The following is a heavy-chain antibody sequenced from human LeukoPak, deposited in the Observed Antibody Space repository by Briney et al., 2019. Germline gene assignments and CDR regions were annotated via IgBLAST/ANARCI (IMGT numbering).Heavy chain of an antibody. CDR1: GYTLTELS. Sequence: ASVKVSCKVSGYTLTELSMHWVRQAPGKGLEWMGGFDPEDGETIYAQKFQGRVTITRDTSANIVYVELSSLISEDTAVYYCARPRASSPGNWFDSWGQGTLVTVSS. CDR2: FDPEDGET. D-gene: IGHD6-13*01. CDR3: ARPRASSPGNWFDS. J-gene: IGHJ5*01. V-gene: IGHV1-24*01.